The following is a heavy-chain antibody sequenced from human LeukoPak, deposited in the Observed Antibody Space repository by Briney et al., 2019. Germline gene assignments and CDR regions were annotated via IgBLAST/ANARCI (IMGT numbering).Heavy chain of an antibody. J-gene: IGHJ6*02. D-gene: IGHD3-16*01. CDR3: ARSGVWGSPGMDV. Sequence: SETLSLTCTVSGGSISSYYWSWIRQPPGKGLEWIGYIYYSGSTNYNPSLKSRVTISVDTSKNQFSLKLSSVTAADTAVYYCARSGVWGSPGMDVWGQGTTVTVSS. V-gene: IGHV4-59*01. CDR2: IYYSGST. CDR1: GGSISSYY.